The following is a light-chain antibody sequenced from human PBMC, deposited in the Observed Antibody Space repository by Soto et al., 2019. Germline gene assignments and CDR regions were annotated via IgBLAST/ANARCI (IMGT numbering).Light chain of an antibody. CDR2: EVD. J-gene: IGLJ1*01. CDR3: SSHAAINV. Sequence: QSALTQPPSASGSPGQSVTISCTGSSSDVGGYNYVSWYQHHPGKAPKLMIYEVDKRPSGVPDRFSGSKSGNTASLTVSGLQAEDEADYYCSSHAAINVFGTGTKLTV. CDR1: SSDVGGYNY. V-gene: IGLV2-8*01.